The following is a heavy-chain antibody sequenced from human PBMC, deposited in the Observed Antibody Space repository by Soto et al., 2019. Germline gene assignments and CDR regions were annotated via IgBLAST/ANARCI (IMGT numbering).Heavy chain of an antibody. CDR2: ISAAGDP. Sequence: VQLVESGGGLVQPGGCLRLSSEASGFTFRNYDMHWVRQGTGKGLEWVSGISAAGDPDYADSVEGRFTISRENAQNSFLLQMNSLRGGDTAVYYCARTDRDFYGLDVWGQGTTVIVSS. J-gene: IGHJ6*02. V-gene: IGHV3-13*05. CDR1: GFTFRNYD. CDR3: ARTDRDFYGLDV.